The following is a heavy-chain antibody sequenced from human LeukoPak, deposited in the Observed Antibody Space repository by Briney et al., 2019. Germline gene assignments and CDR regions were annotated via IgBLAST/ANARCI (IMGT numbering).Heavy chain of an antibody. CDR3: GREDYGSGSYSENWFDP. CDR1: GYTFTSYG. J-gene: IGHJ5*02. D-gene: IGHD3-10*01. V-gene: IGHV1-18*01. Sequence: ASVKVSCKASGYTFTSYGISWVRQAPGQGLEWMGWISAYNGNTNYAQKLQGRVTMTTDTSTSTAYMELRSLRSDDTAVYYCGREDYGSGSYSENWFDPWGQGTLVTVSS. CDR2: ISAYNGNT.